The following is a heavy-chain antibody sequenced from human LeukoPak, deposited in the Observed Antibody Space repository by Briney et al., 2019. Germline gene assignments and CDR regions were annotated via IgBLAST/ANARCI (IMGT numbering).Heavy chain of an antibody. J-gene: IGHJ4*02. CDR3: ARGAGTTTFEY. D-gene: IGHD4-17*01. V-gene: IGHV3-53*01. CDR2: IYSANSA. Sequence: RTGGSLRLSCAASGFIVSSSYMSWIRQAPGKGLEWVSIIYSANSAYYADSVKDRFTVSRDNSKNTLYLQVNNLRADDTAVYYCARGAGTTTFEYWGQGTLVTVSS. CDR1: GFIVSSSY.